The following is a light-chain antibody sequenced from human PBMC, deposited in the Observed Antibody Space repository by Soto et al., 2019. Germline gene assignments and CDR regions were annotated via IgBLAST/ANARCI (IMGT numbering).Light chain of an antibody. CDR3: QKRSNWPWT. J-gene: IGKJ1*01. V-gene: IGKV3-11*02. CDR1: QSISSY. Sequence: IVLPQSPATLSLSPRQRATLSCRASQSISSYLAWYQQKTGQAPRILMYDESNRATGIPDRFSGSGSGRDFTLTISRLEPEDFAVYYCQKRSNWPWTCGQGTKVDIK. CDR2: DES.